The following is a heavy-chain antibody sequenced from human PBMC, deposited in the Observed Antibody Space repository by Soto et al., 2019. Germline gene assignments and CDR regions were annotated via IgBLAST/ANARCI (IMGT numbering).Heavy chain of an antibody. D-gene: IGHD4-17*01. CDR1: GYTFTSYG. V-gene: IGHV1-18*01. CDR3: ARAPPYDYGDYPHYFDY. J-gene: IGHJ4*02. Sequence: ASVKVSCKASGYTFTSYGISWVRQAPGQGLEWKGWISAYNSNTNYAQKIQGRDTMTTDTSTSTAYMELRSLRSDDTSVYYCARAPPYDYGDYPHYFDYWGQGTLVTVSS. CDR2: ISAYNSNT.